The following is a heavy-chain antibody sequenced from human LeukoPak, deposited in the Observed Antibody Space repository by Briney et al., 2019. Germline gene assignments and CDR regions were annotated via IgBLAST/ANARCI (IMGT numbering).Heavy chain of an antibody. CDR3: ASHATDIVVLPAASIYWYFDL. Sequence: SETLSLTCTVSGVSISSYYWSWIRQPPGKGLEWIGYIYNSGSTNYNPSLKSRVTISVDTSKNQFSLKLSSVTAADTAVYYCASHATDIVVLPAASIYWYFDLWGRGTLVTVSS. V-gene: IGHV4-59*12. J-gene: IGHJ2*01. CDR1: GVSISSYY. D-gene: IGHD2-2*01. CDR2: IYNSGST.